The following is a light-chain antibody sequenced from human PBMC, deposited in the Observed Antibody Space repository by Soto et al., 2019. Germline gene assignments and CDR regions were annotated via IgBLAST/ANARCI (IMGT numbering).Light chain of an antibody. J-gene: IGLJ2*01. CDR2: SNS. V-gene: IGLV1-44*01. CDR1: SSNIGSNP. CDR3: AAWDDSLNAVV. Sequence: QLVLTQPPSASGTPGQRVTISCSGSSSNIGSNPVNWYQQLPGTAPKLLIHSNSQRPSGVPDRFSGSKSGTSASLAISGLQSQDEAQYSCAAWDDSLNAVVFGGGTKVTVL.